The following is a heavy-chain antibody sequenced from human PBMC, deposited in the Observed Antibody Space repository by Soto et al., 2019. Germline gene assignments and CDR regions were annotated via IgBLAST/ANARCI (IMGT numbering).Heavy chain of an antibody. CDR1: GYTFTCYY. CDR2: INPSGGST. Sequence: GASVKVSCKASGYTFTCYYMHWVRQAPGQGLEWMGIINPSGGSTSYAQKFQGRVTMTRDTSTSTVYMELSSLRSEDTAVYYCARDRQSLWFDYYGMDVWGQGTTVTVSS. CDR3: ARDRQSLWFDYYGMDV. V-gene: IGHV1-46*03. J-gene: IGHJ6*02. D-gene: IGHD3-10*01.